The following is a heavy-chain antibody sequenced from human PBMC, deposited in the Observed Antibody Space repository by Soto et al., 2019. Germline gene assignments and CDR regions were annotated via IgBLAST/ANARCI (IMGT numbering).Heavy chain of an antibody. CDR1: GFTFNSYA. J-gene: IGHJ4*02. D-gene: IGHD2-8*02. Sequence: EVQLLESGGGLVQPGGSLRLSCAASGFTFNSYAMSWVRQAPGTGLEWVSGISSSGVSTFYADSVKGRFTISRDNSKNTLYLQMNSMRAEDTAVYYCARGGLSVLYIDYCGQGTLGTVSP. CDR2: ISSSGVST. V-gene: IGHV3-23*01. CDR3: ARGGLSVLYIDY.